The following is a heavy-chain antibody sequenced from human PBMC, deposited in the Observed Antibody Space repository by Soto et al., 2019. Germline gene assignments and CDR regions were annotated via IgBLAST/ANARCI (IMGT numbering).Heavy chain of an antibody. J-gene: IGHJ4*02. D-gene: IGHD1-26*01. Sequence: EVQLVESGGGLVQPWGSVRLSCAGSGFTFSVSSMHWVRQAPGKGLEWLGRIRSKANNNATIYSESVRGRFIISRDDSQDTMFLQKSSLRTEDTAIYYCVIEGARVGHWGQGTLVTVSS. V-gene: IGHV3-73*01. CDR1: GFTFSVSS. CDR2: IRSKANNNAT. CDR3: VIEGARVGH.